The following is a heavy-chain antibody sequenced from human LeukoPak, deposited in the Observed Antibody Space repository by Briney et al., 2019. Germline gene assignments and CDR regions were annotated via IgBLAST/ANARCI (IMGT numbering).Heavy chain of an antibody. D-gene: IGHD3-10*01. CDR2: IHRSGSP. Sequence: PSETLSLTCTVSLDSTTSNFWSWVRQPPGKGLEWIGEIHRSGSPNYNPSLQSRVTISIDRSRNQIVLELSSVTAADTAVYYFAREILGGFNPGAYWGQGTLVTVSS. J-gene: IGHJ4*02. CDR1: LDSTTSNF. CDR3: AREILGGFNPGAY. V-gene: IGHV4-4*02.